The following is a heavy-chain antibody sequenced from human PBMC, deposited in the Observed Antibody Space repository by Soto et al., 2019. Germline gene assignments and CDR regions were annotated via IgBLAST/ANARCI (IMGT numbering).Heavy chain of an antibody. CDR1: GYTFTSYG. CDR3: ARHSRLLPRTWFDP. CDR2: ISAYNGNT. V-gene: IGHV1-18*01. J-gene: IGHJ5*02. D-gene: IGHD1-26*01. Sequence: GASVKVSCKASGYTFTSYGISWVRQAPGQGLEWMGWISAYNGNTNYAQKLQGRVTMTTDTSTSTAYMELRSLRSDDTAVYYCARHSRLLPRTWFDPWGQETLVTVSS.